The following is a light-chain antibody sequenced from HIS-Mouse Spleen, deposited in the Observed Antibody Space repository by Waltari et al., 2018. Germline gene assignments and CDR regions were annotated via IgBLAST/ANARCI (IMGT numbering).Light chain of an antibody. CDR3: SSYTSSSTYV. J-gene: IGLJ1*01. Sequence: QSALTQPASVSGSPGQSITISCTGTSRDVGGYTYVPWYQQHPGKAPQLMIYEVSNRPSGVSNRFSGSKSGNTASLTISGLQAEDEADYYCSSYTSSSTYVFGTGTKVTVL. CDR1: SRDVGGYTY. CDR2: EVS. V-gene: IGLV2-14*01.